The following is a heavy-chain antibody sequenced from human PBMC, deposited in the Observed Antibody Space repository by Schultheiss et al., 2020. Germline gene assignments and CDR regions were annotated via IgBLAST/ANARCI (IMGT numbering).Heavy chain of an antibody. CDR3: ARGVVVGASNYFDY. J-gene: IGHJ4*02. D-gene: IGHD1-26*01. V-gene: IGHV4-59*12. Sequence: SETLSLTCTVSGGSISSYYWSWIRQPPGKGLEWIGYIYYSGSTYYNPSLKSRVTISVDTSKNQFPLKLRSVTAADTAVYYCARGVVVGASNYFDYWGQGTLVTVSS. CDR2: IYYSGST. CDR1: GGSISSYY.